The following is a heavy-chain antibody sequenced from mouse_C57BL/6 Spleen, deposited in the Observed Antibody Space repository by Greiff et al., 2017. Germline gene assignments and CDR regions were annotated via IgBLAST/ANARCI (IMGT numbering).Heavy chain of an antibody. CDR3: ARTGRDYYAMDY. J-gene: IGHJ4*01. CDR1: GYSFTGYY. Sequence: EVKLQESGPELVKPGASVKISCKASGYSFTGYYMNWVKQSPEKSLEWIGEINPSTGGTTYNQKFKAKATLPVDKSSSTAYMQLKSLTSEDSAVYYCARTGRDYYAMDYWGQGTSVTVSS. D-gene: IGHD4-1*01. CDR2: INPSTGGT. V-gene: IGHV1-42*01.